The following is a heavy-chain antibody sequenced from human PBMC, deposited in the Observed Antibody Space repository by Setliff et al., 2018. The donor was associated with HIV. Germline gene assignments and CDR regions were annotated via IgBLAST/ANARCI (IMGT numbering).Heavy chain of an antibody. D-gene: IGHD6-19*01. CDR3: ARVRSVGYSRAWYAPGAY. Sequence: PGGSLRLSCAVSGFTVSSNYMSWVRQAPGKGLEWVSVIYSGGYTYYADSVMGRFTISGDNSKNTLYLQMNSLREDDTAVYYCARVRSVGYSRAWYAPGAYWGRGTLVTVSS. CDR1: GFTVSSNY. V-gene: IGHV3-66*02. CDR2: IYSGGYT. J-gene: IGHJ4*02.